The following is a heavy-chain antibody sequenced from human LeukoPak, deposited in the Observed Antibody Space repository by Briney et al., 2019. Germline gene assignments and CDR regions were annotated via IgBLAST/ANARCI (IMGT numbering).Heavy chain of an antibody. Sequence: GGSLRLSCAASGFTFSIYWMTWVRQAPGKGLEWVATIREDGSAEFYVDSVKGRFTISRDNAGNSVFLQMNSLRAEDTDIYYCARGDLDYWGQGTLVTVSS. V-gene: IGHV3-7*01. J-gene: IGHJ4*02. CDR2: IREDGSAE. CDR1: GFTFSIYW. CDR3: ARGDLDY.